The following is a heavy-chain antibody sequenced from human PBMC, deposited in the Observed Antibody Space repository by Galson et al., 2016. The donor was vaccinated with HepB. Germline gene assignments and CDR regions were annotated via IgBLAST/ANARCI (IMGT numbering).Heavy chain of an antibody. Sequence: SLRLSCAASGFTFNSYGMQWVRQAPGKGLEWVAVISYDGSNKYYADSVKGRFTISRDNSKNTLYLQMNSLTAEDTAVYYFVTPTSYNSGWHGVLDYWGQGTLVTVSS. CDR2: ISYDGSNK. D-gene: IGHD6-19*01. CDR1: GFTFNSYG. CDR3: VTPTSYNSGWHGVLDY. J-gene: IGHJ4*02. V-gene: IGHV3-30-3*01.